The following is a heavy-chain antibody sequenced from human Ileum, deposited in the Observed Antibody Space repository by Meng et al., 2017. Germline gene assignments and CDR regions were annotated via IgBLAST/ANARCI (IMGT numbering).Heavy chain of an antibody. V-gene: IGHV4-31*03. CDR3: ARVRRGLGLRFDP. J-gene: IGHJ5*02. D-gene: IGHD3/OR15-3a*01. Sequence: VPVQESGPGLLNPSQTRSLTCTVSGGSISSGGYYWGWIRQHPGKGLEWIGYIFYSGSTYYNSSLKSRINISVDTSKNQFSLKVSSVTAADTAVYYCARVRRGLGLRFDPWGQGTLVTVSS. CDR1: GGSISSGGYY. CDR2: IFYSGST.